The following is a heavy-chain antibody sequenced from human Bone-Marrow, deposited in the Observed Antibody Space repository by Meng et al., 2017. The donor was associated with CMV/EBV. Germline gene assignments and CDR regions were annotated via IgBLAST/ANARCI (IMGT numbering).Heavy chain of an antibody. D-gene: IGHD6-13*01. CDR3: ARMEGEAAGTLGY. CDR1: GGSISSYY. Sequence: SETLSLTCTVSGGSISSYYWNWIRQSPGKGLEWIGYIYYSGNTDYNPSLKSRVTISVDTSKNHFSLKLSSVTAADTALYYCARMEGEAAGTLGYWGQGTLVNVSS. J-gene: IGHJ4*02. V-gene: IGHV4-59*13. CDR2: IYYSGNT.